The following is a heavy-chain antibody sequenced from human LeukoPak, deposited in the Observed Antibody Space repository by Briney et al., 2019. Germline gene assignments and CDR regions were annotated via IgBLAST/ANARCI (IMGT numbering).Heavy chain of an antibody. V-gene: IGHV3-23*01. CDR2: ISYSGGST. J-gene: IGHJ6*03. Sequence: GGSLRLSCAASGFTFSSYGMSWVRQAPGKGLEWGSAISYSGGSTFYADSVKGRFTISRDNSKNKLYLQMNSLRAEDTAVYYCAKALVISYYYYMDVWGKGTTVTISS. D-gene: IGHD3-22*01. CDR1: GFTFSSYG. CDR3: AKALVISYYYYMDV.